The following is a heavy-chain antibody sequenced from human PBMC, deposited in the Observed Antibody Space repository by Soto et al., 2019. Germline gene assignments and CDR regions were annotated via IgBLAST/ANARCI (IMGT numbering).Heavy chain of an antibody. CDR1: GGSISSYY. V-gene: IGHV4-59*01. Sequence: HVQLQESGPGLVKPSETLSLTCTVSGGSISSYYWSWIRQPPGKGLEWIGYIYYSGSTNYNPSLKSRVTISVDTSKNQFSLKLSSVTAADTAVYYCATGLYYDSSGLDYWGQGTLVTVSS. D-gene: IGHD3-22*01. CDR2: IYYSGST. J-gene: IGHJ4*02. CDR3: ATGLYYDSSGLDY.